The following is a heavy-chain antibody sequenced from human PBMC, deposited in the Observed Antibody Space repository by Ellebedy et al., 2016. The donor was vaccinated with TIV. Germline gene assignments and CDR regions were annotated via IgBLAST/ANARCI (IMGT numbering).Heavy chain of an antibody. CDR1: GDSIISGDFY. CDR2: VYHGGNT. V-gene: IGHV4-39*07. D-gene: IGHD6-19*01. J-gene: IGHJ4*02. Sequence: MPSETLSLTCTVSGDSIISGDFYWTWIRQSPGKGLEWIGQVYHGGNTYYNPSLKSRATMSVDTSNNQFSLRLTSVTAADTAVYFCARDTRRGAVAGHFDYWGQGTLVTVSS. CDR3: ARDTRRGAVAGHFDY.